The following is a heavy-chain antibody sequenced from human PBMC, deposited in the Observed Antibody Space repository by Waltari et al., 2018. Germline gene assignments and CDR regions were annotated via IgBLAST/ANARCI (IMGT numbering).Heavy chain of an antibody. CDR1: GYPFTASY. J-gene: IGHJ4*02. CDR3: ARDQVLLWFGESTPLDY. D-gene: IGHD3-10*01. V-gene: IGHV1-2*02. Sequence: QVQLVQSGAAVKKPGASVKVSCKASGYPFTASYLPWVRPAPGQGLEWMGWINPNSGGTNYAQKLQGRVTMTRDTSISTAYMELSRLRSDDTAVYYCARDQVLLWFGESTPLDYWGQGTLVTVSS. CDR2: INPNSGGT.